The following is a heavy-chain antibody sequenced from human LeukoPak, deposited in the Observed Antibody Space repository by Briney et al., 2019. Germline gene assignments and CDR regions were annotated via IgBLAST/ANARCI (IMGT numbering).Heavy chain of an antibody. Sequence: ETLFLTCGVYVGYLCGYYWSWLRQPPGKGLEWVSVIYSGGSTYYADSVNGRVTMSRDNSKNTLYLQMNTLRAEDTAVHYCARDGSRTVFASVPYDFCYWGQGTLVTVSS. CDR1: VGYLCGYY. D-gene: IGHD1-26*01. CDR3: ARDGSRTVFASVPYDFCY. CDR2: IYSGGST. J-gene: IGHJ4*02. V-gene: IGHV3-66*01.